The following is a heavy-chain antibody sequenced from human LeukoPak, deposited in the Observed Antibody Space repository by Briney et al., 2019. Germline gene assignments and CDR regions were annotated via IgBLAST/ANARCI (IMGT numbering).Heavy chain of an antibody. Sequence: SVKVSCKASGGTFSNYSISWVRRAPGQGLEWMGETIPIFGTANYAQKFQGRVTITADKSTSTAYMELSSLRSEDTAIYYCARRYCTNGVCYDDRGAFDIWGQGTMLTVSS. CDR1: GGTFSNYS. CDR3: ARRYCTNGVCYDDRGAFDI. CDR2: TIPIFGTA. J-gene: IGHJ3*02. V-gene: IGHV1-69*06. D-gene: IGHD2-8*01.